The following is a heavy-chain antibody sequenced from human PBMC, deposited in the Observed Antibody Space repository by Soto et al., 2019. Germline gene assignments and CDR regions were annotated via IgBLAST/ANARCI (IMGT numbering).Heavy chain of an antibody. CDR2: IIPIFGTA. CDR1: GGTFSSYA. CDR3: ARDREEYSSSSNWFDP. Sequence: ASVKVSCKASGGTFSSYAISWVRQAPGQGLEWMGGIIPIFGTANYAQKFQGRVTITADKSTSTAYMELSSLRSEDTAVYYCARDREEYSSSSNWFDPWGQGTLVTVS. V-gene: IGHV1-69*06. J-gene: IGHJ5*02. D-gene: IGHD6-6*01.